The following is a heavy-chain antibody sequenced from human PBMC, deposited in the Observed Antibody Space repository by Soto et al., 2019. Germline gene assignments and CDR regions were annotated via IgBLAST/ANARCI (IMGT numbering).Heavy chain of an antibody. CDR2: IYYSGNT. D-gene: IGHD3-9*01. CDR3: TRTGDILTGYLDY. V-gene: IGHV4-59*01. CDR1: GGSISSYY. Sequence: PSESLSLTCTVFGGSISSYYWSWIRQPPGKGLEWIGYIYYSGNTNYNPSLKSRITISVDTSKNQFSLKLSSVTAADTAVYYCTRTGDILTGYLDYWGQGTLVTVSS. J-gene: IGHJ4*02.